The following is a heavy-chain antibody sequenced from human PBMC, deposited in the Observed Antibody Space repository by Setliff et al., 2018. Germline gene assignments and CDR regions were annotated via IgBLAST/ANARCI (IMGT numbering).Heavy chain of an antibody. CDR3: ARQMSPPGMARARGFNWFDP. CDR2: IFYDGNS. CDR1: GGPISSSSYY. Sequence: SETLSLTCSASGGPISSSSYYWVWIRQPPGKGLEWIGAIFYDGNSYYNPSLKGRVTMTVDTSKNVFSLKLRSVSAADTSVYYCARQMSPPGMARARGFNWFDPWGQGTQVTVS. V-gene: IGHV4-39*01. D-gene: IGHD3-10*01. J-gene: IGHJ5*02.